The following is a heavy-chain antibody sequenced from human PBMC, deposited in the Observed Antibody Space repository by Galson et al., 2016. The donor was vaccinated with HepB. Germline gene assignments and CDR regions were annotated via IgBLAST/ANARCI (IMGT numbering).Heavy chain of an antibody. D-gene: IGHD1-26*01. Sequence: SLRLSCAASGFTVGSDYMNWVRQAPGKGLEWVSVIYSGGAIYYADSVKGRFTISRDNAKNSLYLQMNSLRVDDTAVYYCAVGGHVDYCGQGTLVTVSS. CDR1: GFTVGSDY. J-gene: IGHJ4*02. CDR2: IYSGGAI. V-gene: IGHV3-53*01. CDR3: AVGGHVDY.